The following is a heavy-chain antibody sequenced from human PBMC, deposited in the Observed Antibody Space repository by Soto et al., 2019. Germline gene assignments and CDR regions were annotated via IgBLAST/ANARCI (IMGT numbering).Heavy chain of an antibody. CDR3: ARSADEDYYDSSGYPCFDY. D-gene: IGHD3-22*01. CDR2: ISYDGSNK. V-gene: IGHV3-30-3*01. CDR1: GFTFSSYA. Sequence: GSLRLSCAASGFTFSSYAMHWVRQAPGKGLEWVAVISYDGSNKYYADSVKGRFTISRDNSKNTLYLQMNSLRAEDTAVYYCARSADEDYYDSSGYPCFDYWGQGTLVTVSS. J-gene: IGHJ4*02.